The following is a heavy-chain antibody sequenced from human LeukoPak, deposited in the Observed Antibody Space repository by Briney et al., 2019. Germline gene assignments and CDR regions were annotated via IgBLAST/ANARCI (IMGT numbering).Heavy chain of an antibody. CDR1: GGSFSGYY. Sequence: SETLSLTCAVYGGSFSGYYWSWIRQPPGKGLEWIGEINHSGSTNYNPSLKSRVTISVDTSKNQFSLKLSSVTAADTAVYYCARGQAYGDYDLDYWGQGTLVTVSS. V-gene: IGHV4-34*01. J-gene: IGHJ4*02. CDR2: INHSGST. D-gene: IGHD4-17*01. CDR3: ARGQAYGDYDLDY.